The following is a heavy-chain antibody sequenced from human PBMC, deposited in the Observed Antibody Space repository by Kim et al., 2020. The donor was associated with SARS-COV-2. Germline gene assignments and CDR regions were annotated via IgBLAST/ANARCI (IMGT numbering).Heavy chain of an antibody. CDR2: IRRKSDGGTA. D-gene: IGHD2-2*01. Sequence: GGSLRLSCTASGFIFTNAWMSWVRQAPGKGLEWVGRIRRKSDGGTADYAAPFKGSFTISRDDSNNTLDLQMTSLQTEDTAVYYCTTPGGSSFYDWGQGTLVTVSS. J-gene: IGHJ4*02. V-gene: IGHV3-15*01. CDR3: TTPGGSSFYD. CDR1: GFIFTNAW.